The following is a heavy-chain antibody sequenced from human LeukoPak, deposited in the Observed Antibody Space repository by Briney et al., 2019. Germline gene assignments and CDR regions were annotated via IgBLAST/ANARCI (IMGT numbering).Heavy chain of an antibody. Sequence: SETLSLTCTVSGDSISDYDWSWIRQPAGKGLEWIGHIHTSGSTNYNPSLKSRITMSVDTSKNQFSLKLSSVTAADTAVYYCASRRQWLVRFDYWGQGTLVTVSS. CDR1: GDSISDYD. CDR2: IHTSGST. V-gene: IGHV4-4*07. J-gene: IGHJ4*02. D-gene: IGHD6-19*01. CDR3: ASRRQWLVRFDY.